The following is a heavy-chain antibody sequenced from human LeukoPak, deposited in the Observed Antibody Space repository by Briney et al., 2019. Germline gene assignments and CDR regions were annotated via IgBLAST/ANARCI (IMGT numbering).Heavy chain of an antibody. J-gene: IGHJ6*03. CDR3: ARVRNCYDSSGYVYYYYYMDV. CDR2: IKQDGSEQ. Sequence: PGGSLRLSCAASGFTFSSYWMTWVRQAPGKGLEWVANIKQDGSEQYYVDSVKGRFTISRDNAKNSLYLQMNSLRAEDTALYYCARVRNCYDSSGYVYYYYYMDVWGKGTTVTVSS. V-gene: IGHV3-7*03. CDR1: GFTFSSYW. D-gene: IGHD3-22*01.